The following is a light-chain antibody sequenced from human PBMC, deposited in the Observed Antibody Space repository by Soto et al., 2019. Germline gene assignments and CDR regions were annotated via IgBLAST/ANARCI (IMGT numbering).Light chain of an antibody. V-gene: IGKV3-15*01. CDR3: QRYNNWPWT. CDR2: GAS. CDR1: QSIGRK. J-gene: IGKJ1*01. Sequence: EIVMTQSPATLAVSPGERATLSCRASQSIGRKIPGYQQKPGQAPRLLIYGASARATGIPARFSGRGSVTECSLTISRLQSEDFAVHYWQRYNNWPWTLGDGTKVEV.